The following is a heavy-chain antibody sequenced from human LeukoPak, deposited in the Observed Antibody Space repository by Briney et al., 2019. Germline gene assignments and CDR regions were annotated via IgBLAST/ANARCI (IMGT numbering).Heavy chain of an antibody. CDR3: ARAGDSSGYAGGFDY. CDR1: GGSISSSSYY. Sequence: SETLSLTCTVSGGSISSSSYYWGWIRQPPGKGLEWIGSIYYSGSTYYNPSLKSRVTISVDTSKNQFSLKLSSVAAADTAVYYCARAGDSSGYAGGFDYWGQGTLVTVSS. J-gene: IGHJ4*02. V-gene: IGHV4-39*01. CDR2: IYYSGST. D-gene: IGHD3-22*01.